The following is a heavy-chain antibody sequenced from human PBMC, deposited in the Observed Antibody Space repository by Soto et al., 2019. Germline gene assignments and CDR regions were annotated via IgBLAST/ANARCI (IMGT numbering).Heavy chain of an antibody. CDR3: ARPYYYYDSSGYYGSAFDI. D-gene: IGHD3-22*01. CDR1: GGTFSSYA. J-gene: IGHJ3*02. CDR2: IVPIFGTA. V-gene: IGHV1-69*13. Sequence: ASVKVSCKASGGTFSSYAISWVRQAPGQGLEWMGGIVPIFGTANYAQKFQGRVTITADESTSTAYMELSSLRSEDTAVYYCARPYYYYDSSGYYGSAFDIWGQGTMVTVSS.